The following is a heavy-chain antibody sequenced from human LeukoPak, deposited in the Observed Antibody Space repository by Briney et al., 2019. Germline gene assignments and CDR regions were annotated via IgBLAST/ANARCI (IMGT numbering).Heavy chain of an antibody. D-gene: IGHD6-19*01. CDR1: GGSISSYY. CDR2: IYYSGST. J-gene: IGHJ4*02. Sequence: SETLSLTCTVSGGSISSYYWSWIRQPPGKGLEWIGYIYYSGSTNYNPSLKSRVTISVDTSKNQFSLKLSSVTAADTAVYYCARERYSSGWYAGYYFDYWGQGTLVTVSP. CDR3: ARERYSSGWYAGYYFDY. V-gene: IGHV4-59*12.